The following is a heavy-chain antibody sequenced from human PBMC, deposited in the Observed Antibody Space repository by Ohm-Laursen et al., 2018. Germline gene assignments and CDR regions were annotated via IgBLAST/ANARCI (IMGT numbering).Heavy chain of an antibody. CDR1: GFTFNTYG. Sequence: SLRLSCAASGFTFNTYGMHWVRQAPGKGLEWVAVIWYDGSNKYYADSVKGRFTISRDNSKNTLYLQMNSLRAEDTAVYYCARGVHYGSGIIPPDYWGQGTLVIVSS. D-gene: IGHD3-10*01. CDR3: ARGVHYGSGIIPPDY. V-gene: IGHV3-33*01. J-gene: IGHJ4*02. CDR2: IWYDGSNK.